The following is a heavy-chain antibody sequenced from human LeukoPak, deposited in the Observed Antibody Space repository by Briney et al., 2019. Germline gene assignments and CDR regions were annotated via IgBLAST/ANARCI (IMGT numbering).Heavy chain of an antibody. J-gene: IGHJ3*02. V-gene: IGHV4-39*01. CDR3: ARHFLVRGVQDAFDI. CDR2: IYYSGST. CDR1: GGSIISGYYY. Sequence: SETLSLTCTVSGGSIISGYYYWGWIRQPPGKVLEWIGSIYYSGSTYYNPSLKSRVTIYEGTSKNQFSLKLSSVTAADTAVYYCARHFLVRGVQDAFDIWGQGTMVTVSS. D-gene: IGHD3-10*01.